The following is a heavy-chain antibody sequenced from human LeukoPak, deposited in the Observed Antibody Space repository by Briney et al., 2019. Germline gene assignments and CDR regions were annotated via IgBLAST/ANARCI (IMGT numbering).Heavy chain of an antibody. J-gene: IGHJ6*03. CDR2: IIPIFGTA. Sequence: ASVKVSCKASGGTFSSYAISWVRQAPGQGLEWMGGIIPIFGTANYAQKFQGRVTITTDESTSTAYMEPSSLRSEDTAVYYCASAIPIGYYYYYMDVWGKGTTVTVSS. D-gene: IGHD2-21*01. CDR1: GGTFSSYA. CDR3: ASAIPIGYYYYYMDV. V-gene: IGHV1-69*05.